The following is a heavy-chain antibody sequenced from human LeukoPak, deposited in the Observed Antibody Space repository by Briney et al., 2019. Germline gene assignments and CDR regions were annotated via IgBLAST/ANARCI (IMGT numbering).Heavy chain of an antibody. J-gene: IGHJ5*02. CDR2: IFYTGST. Sequence: PSETLSRTCTVSGGSICSHHWSWVRQPPGKGQEWIGYIFYTGSTNYNPSLNSRVTISVDTLKNQFSLKLNSVTAADTAVYYCARGSNWFDPWGQGTLVTVSS. CDR3: ARGSNWFDP. CDR1: GGSICSHH. V-gene: IGHV4-59*11.